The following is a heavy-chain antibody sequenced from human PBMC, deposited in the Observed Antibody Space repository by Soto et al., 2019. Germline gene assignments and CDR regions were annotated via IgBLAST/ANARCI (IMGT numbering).Heavy chain of an antibody. D-gene: IGHD4-4*01. J-gene: IGHJ4*02. Sequence: QVQLQESGPGLVKPSQTLSLTCNVSGGSNSSGDYQWSWIRQPPGKGLEWIGYIYHSGITSYNPSLKSRVTISVDTSKNQFSLKLTAVTAADTAIYYCAIVNSNFLYEDDWGQGTLVTVSS. CDR2: IYHSGIT. CDR1: GGSNSSGDYQ. CDR3: AIVNSNFLYEDD. V-gene: IGHV4-30-4*01.